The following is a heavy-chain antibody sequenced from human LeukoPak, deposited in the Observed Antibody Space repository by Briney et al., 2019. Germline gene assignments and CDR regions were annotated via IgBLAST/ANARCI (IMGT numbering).Heavy chain of an antibody. V-gene: IGHV3-21*01. CDR3: ARDPTWDFGESPVDY. CDR1: GFTFSSYS. J-gene: IGHJ4*02. Sequence: GGSLRLSCAASGFTFSSYSMNWVRQAPGKGLEWVSSISSSSSYIYYADSVKGRFTISRDNAKNSLYLQMNSLRAEDTAVYYCARDPTWDFGESPVDYWGQGTLVTVSS. D-gene: IGHD3-10*01. CDR2: ISSSSSYI.